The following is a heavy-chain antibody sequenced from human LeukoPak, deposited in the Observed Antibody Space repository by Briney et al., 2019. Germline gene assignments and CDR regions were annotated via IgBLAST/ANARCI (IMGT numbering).Heavy chain of an antibody. J-gene: IGHJ3*02. V-gene: IGHV1-69*04. Sequence: ASVNVSCKASGGTFSSYAISWVRQAPGQGLEWMGRIIPILGIANYAQKFQGRVTITADKSTSTAYMELSSLRSEDTAVYYCARDRDPTVTSHTRRMDAFDIWGQGTMVTVSS. D-gene: IGHD4-17*01. CDR2: IIPILGIA. CDR1: GGTFSSYA. CDR3: ARDRDPTVTSHTRRMDAFDI.